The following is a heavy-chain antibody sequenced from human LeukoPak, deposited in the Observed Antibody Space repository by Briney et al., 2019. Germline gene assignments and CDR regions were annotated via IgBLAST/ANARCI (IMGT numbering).Heavy chain of an antibody. CDR2: IYYTGSM. CDR1: GGSINSGTYY. V-gene: IGHV4-39*01. Sequence: SETLSLTCTVSGGSINSGTYYWGWLRQPPGKGLEWVATIYYTGSMYYNPSLKGRVTVSVDTSKNQFSLKLSSVTAADTAVYYCARLPGSGYFDYWGQGILVTVSS. D-gene: IGHD3-22*01. CDR3: ARLPGSGYFDY. J-gene: IGHJ4*02.